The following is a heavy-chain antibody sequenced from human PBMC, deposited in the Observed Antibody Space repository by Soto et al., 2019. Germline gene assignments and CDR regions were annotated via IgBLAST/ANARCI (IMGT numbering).Heavy chain of an antibody. CDR1: GYTFTNYG. CDR3: ARDRGGDYYYGMDV. D-gene: IGHD3-16*01. V-gene: IGHV1-69*06. Sequence: ASVKVSCKASGYTFTNYGIIWQRQAPGQGLEWMGWIIPIFGTANYAQKFQGRVTITADKSTSTAYMELSSLRSEDTAVYYCARDRGGDYYYGMDVWGQGTTVTVSS. J-gene: IGHJ6*02. CDR2: IIPIFGTA.